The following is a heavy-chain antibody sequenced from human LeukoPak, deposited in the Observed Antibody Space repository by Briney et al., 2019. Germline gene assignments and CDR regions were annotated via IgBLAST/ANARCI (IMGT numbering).Heavy chain of an antibody. CDR3: ARGVVRAAFDY. J-gene: IGHJ4*02. V-gene: IGHV3-21*01. Sequence: GGSLRLSCAASESTFSSYSMNWVRQAPGKGLEWVSSISSSSDHIAYADSVKGRFTISRDNAKNALYLQVNSLRAEDTAVYYCARGVVRAAFDYWGQGTLVTVSS. D-gene: IGHD2-2*01. CDR2: ISSSSDHI. CDR1: ESTFSSYS.